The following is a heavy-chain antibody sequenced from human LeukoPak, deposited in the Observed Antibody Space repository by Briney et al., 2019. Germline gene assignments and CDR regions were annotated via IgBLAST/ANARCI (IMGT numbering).Heavy chain of an antibody. CDR3: ASIRGKGIAAAGTYR. CDR2: INHSGST. Sequence: PSETLSLTCAVYGVSFSGYYWSWIRQPPGKGLEWLGEINHSGSTNYNPSLKSRVTISVDTSKNQFSLKLSSVTAADTAVYYCASIRGKGIAAAGTYRWGQGTLVTVSS. J-gene: IGHJ5*02. V-gene: IGHV4-34*01. D-gene: IGHD6-13*01. CDR1: GVSFSGYY.